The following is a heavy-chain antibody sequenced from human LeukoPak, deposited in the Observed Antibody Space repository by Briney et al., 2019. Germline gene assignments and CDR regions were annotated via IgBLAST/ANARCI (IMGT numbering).Heavy chain of an antibody. CDR1: GFTFSSYS. D-gene: IGHD1-26*01. V-gene: IGHV3-21*01. Sequence: GGSLRLSCAASGFTFSSYSMNWVRQAPGKGLEWVSSISSSSSYIYYADSVKGRFTISRDNAKNSLYLQMNSLRAEDTAVYYCARARTWIVGAYHFDYWGQGTLVTVSS. CDR3: ARARTWIVGAYHFDY. CDR2: ISSSSSYI. J-gene: IGHJ4*02.